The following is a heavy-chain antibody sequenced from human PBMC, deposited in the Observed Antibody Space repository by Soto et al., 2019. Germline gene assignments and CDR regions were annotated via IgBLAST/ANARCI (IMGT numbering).Heavy chain of an antibody. CDR1: GGTFSNSG. CDR2: IVPIFGTA. Sequence: QVQLVQSGAEVKKPGSSVKVSCKASGGTFSNSGISWVRQAPGQGLEWMGGIVPIFGTANYAQRFWSRATITADESTNTAYLDLSSLRSGDTAVYYCAREGGTYSLDSWGQGTLVTVSS. D-gene: IGHD2-15*01. CDR3: AREGGTYSLDS. V-gene: IGHV1-69*01. J-gene: IGHJ4*02.